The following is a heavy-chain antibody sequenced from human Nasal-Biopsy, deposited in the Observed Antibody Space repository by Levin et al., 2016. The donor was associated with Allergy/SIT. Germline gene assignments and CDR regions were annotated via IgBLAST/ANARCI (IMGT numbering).Heavy chain of an antibody. J-gene: IGHJ4*02. V-gene: IGHV5-51*01. CDR1: GFTFTKYW. D-gene: IGHD4-23*01. CDR2: INPDDSDV. CDR3: ARQKHGGYEAFDY. Sequence: GESLKISCKGSGFTFTKYWIAWVRQMPGKGLELMGFINPDDSDVRYSPSFQGQVTISADKSISTAYVQWSSLRASDTAVYYCARQKHGGYEAFDYWGQGTRITVSS.